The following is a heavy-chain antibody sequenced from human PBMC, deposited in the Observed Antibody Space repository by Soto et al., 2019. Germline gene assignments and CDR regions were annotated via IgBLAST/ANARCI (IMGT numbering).Heavy chain of an antibody. CDR1: GYTFTSYY. D-gene: IGHD5-12*01. J-gene: IGHJ4*02. V-gene: IGHV1-46*01. CDR3: YFDY. Sequence: ASVKVSCKASGYTFTSYYMHWVRQAPGQGLEWMGIINPSGGSTRYAQKFQGRVTMTNMDPVDTATYYCARIPDIVATITLYYFDYWGQGTLVTVSS. CDR2: INPSGGST.